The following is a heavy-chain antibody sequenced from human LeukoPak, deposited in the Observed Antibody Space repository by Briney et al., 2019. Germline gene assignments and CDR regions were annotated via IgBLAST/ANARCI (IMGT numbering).Heavy chain of an antibody. Sequence: PGGSLRLSCAGSGFSFSSYTLQWVRQAPGKGLEYVSSLSRDGRYRYYADSVKGRFTISRDNSKNTTYLQMGSLRPEDKAVYYCRGVGATNDYWGQGTLVTVSS. CDR1: GFSFSSYT. V-gene: IGHV3-64*02. CDR3: RGVGATNDY. CDR2: LSRDGRYR. J-gene: IGHJ4*02. D-gene: IGHD1-26*01.